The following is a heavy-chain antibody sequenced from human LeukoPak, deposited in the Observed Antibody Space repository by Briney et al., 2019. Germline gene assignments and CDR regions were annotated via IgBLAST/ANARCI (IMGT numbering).Heavy chain of an antibody. D-gene: IGHD3-3*01. CDR2: ISGSGGST. J-gene: IGHJ4*02. V-gene: IGHV3-23*01. Sequence: GGSLRLSCAASGFTFSSYAMSWVRPAPGKGLEWVSAISGSGGSTYYADSVKGRFTISRDNSKNTLYLQMNSIRAEDTAVYYCSKDKGYDFWTFFDYWGQGTLVTVSS. CDR1: GFTFSSYA. CDR3: SKDKGYDFWTFFDY.